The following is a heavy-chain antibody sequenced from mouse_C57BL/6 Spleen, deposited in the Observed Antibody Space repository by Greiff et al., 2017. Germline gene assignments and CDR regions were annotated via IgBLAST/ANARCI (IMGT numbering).Heavy chain of an antibody. J-gene: IGHJ2*01. Sequence: VQLQQPGAELVRPGTSVKLSCKASGYTFTSYWMHWVKQRPGQGLEWIGVIDPSDSYTNYNQKFKGKATLTVDTSSSTAYMQLSSLTSEDSAVYYCARRGMGYFDYWGQGTTLTVSS. D-gene: IGHD2-3*01. CDR2: IDPSDSYT. V-gene: IGHV1-59*01. CDR1: GYTFTSYW. CDR3: ARRGMGYFDY.